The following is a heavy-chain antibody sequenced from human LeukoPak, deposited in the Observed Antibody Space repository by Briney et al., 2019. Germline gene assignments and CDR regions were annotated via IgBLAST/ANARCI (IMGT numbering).Heavy chain of an antibody. CDR2: IYTSGST. V-gene: IGHV4-4*07. CDR3: ARDLHYYDSSGYYPGFDY. CDR1: GGSISSYY. J-gene: IGHJ4*02. D-gene: IGHD3-22*01. Sequence: SETLSLTCTVSGGSISSYYWSWIRQPAGKGLEWIGRIYTSGSTNYNPSLKSRVTMSVDTSKNQFSLKLSSVTAADTAVYYCARDLHYYDSSGYYPGFDYWGQGTLVTVSS.